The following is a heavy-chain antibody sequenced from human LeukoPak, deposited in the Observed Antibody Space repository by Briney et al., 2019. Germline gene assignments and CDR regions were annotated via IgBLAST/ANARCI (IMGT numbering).Heavy chain of an antibody. CDR1: GFTFSSYA. D-gene: IGHD3-3*01. Sequence: PGGSLRLSCAASGFTFSSYAMSWVRQAPGKGLEWVSAISGSGGSTYYADSVKGRFTISRDNSKNTLYLQMNSLRAEDAAVYYCAKTDRTGALGRFRMRSDAFDIWGQGTRVTVSS. CDR2: ISGSGGST. V-gene: IGHV3-23*01. CDR3: AKTDRTGALGRFRMRSDAFDI. J-gene: IGHJ3*02.